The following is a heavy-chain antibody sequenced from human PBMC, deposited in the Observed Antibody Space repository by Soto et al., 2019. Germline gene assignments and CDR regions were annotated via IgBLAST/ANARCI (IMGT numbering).Heavy chain of an antibody. Sequence: SETLSLTCTVSGASINSGGYYWSWMRQLPGKGLEWIGYIYFTGSTYYNPSLESRVTISLDTSQNQFSLRLSSVTAADTALYYCATGNEWEVPLAYWGQGTRVTVSS. V-gene: IGHV4-31*02. D-gene: IGHD1-1*01. CDR3: ATGNEWEVPLAY. J-gene: IGHJ4*02. CDR1: GASINSGGYY. CDR2: IYFTGST.